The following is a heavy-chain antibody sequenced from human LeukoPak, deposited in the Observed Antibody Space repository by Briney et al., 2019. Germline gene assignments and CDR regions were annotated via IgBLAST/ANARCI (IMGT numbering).Heavy chain of an antibody. Sequence: PGGSLRLSCAASGFTFSSYWMHWVRQAPGKGLVWVSRINSDGSGTSYADSVKGRFTISRDNAKNTLYLQMNSLRAEDTAVYYCASRNSKWLVNYFDYWGQGTLVTVSS. CDR2: INSDGSGT. V-gene: IGHV3-74*01. J-gene: IGHJ4*02. CDR1: GFTFSSYW. D-gene: IGHD6-19*01. CDR3: ASRNSKWLVNYFDY.